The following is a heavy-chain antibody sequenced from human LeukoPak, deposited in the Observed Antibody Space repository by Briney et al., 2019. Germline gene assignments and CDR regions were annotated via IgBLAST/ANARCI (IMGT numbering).Heavy chain of an antibody. CDR2: IIPIFGTA. CDR3: ASRDNWNDPFDY. V-gene: IGHV1-69*13. D-gene: IGHD1-1*01. Sequence: ASVKVSCKASGYTFTSYYMHWVRQAPGQGLEWTGGIIPIFGTANYAQKFQGRVTITADESTSTAYMELSSLRSEDTAVYYCASRDNWNDPFDYWGQGTLVTVSS. CDR1: GYTFTSYY. J-gene: IGHJ4*02.